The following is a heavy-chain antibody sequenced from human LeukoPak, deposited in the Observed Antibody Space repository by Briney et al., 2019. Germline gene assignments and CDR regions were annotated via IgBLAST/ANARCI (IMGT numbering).Heavy chain of an antibody. Sequence: SETLSLTCTVSGGSISSYYWSWIRQPAGKGLEWIGRIYTSGSTNYNPSLKSRVTMSVDTSKNQFSLKLSSVTAADTAVYYCARNYPNPDYGEPDAFDIWGQGTMVTVSS. CDR1: GGSISSYY. J-gene: IGHJ3*02. CDR2: IYTSGST. CDR3: ARNYPNPDYGEPDAFDI. D-gene: IGHD4-17*01. V-gene: IGHV4-4*07.